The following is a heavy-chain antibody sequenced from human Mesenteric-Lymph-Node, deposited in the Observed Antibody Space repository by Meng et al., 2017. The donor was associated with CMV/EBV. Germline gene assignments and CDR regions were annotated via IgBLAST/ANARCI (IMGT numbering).Heavy chain of an antibody. CDR3: ASSRNYNSYSSSWFTFFDL. CDR1: YFSGYH. CDR2: INHSGTT. J-gene: IGHJ2*01. D-gene: IGHD6-13*01. V-gene: IGHV4-34*01. Sequence: YFSGYHRSQIRQPPGKGLERDGEINHSGTTNYNTSLKRRVNISMDTSQNQFSLKLSSVTAADTAVYYCASSRNYNSYSSSWFTFFDLWGRGTLVTVSS.